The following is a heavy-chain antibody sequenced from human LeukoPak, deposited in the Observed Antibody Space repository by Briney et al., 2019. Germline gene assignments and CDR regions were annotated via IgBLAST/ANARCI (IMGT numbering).Heavy chain of an antibody. J-gene: IGHJ4*02. CDR3: ARDPITIFGVVIARFDY. CDR2: INPNSGGT. Sequence: ASVTVSCKASGYTFTGYYMHWVRQAPGQGLEWMGWINPNSGGTNYAQKFQGRVTMTRDTSISTAYMEPSRLRSDDTAVYYCARDPITIFGVVIARFDYWGQGTLVTVSS. CDR1: GYTFTGYY. D-gene: IGHD3-3*01. V-gene: IGHV1-2*02.